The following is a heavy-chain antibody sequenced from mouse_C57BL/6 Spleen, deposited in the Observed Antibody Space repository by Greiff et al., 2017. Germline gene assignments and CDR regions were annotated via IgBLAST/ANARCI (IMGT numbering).Heavy chain of an antibody. Sequence: EVQGVESGGGLVKPGGSLKLSCAASGFTFSSYAMSWVRQTPEKRLEWVATISDGGSYTYYPDNVKGRFTISRDNAKNHLYLQMSHLKSEDTAMYYCARDRGSSRGDYWGQGTTLTVSS. CDR1: GFTFSSYA. CDR2: ISDGGSYT. V-gene: IGHV5-4*01. D-gene: IGHD1-1*01. CDR3: ARDRGSSRGDY. J-gene: IGHJ2*01.